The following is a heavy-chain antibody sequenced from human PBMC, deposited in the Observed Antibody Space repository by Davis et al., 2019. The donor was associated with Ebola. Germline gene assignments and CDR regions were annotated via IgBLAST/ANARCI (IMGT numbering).Heavy chain of an antibody. Sequence: MPSETLSLTCTVSGGSISSSSYYWGWIRQPPGKGLEWIGSIYYSGSTYYNPSLKSRVTISVDTSKNQFSLKLSSVTAADTAVYYCASLYYYYGMDVWGQGTTVTVSS. CDR2: IYYSGST. CDR3: ASLYYYYGMDV. CDR1: GGSISSSSYY. V-gene: IGHV4-39*01. J-gene: IGHJ6*02.